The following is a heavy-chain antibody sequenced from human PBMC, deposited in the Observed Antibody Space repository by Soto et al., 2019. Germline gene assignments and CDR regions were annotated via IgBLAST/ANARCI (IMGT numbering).Heavy chain of an antibody. Sequence: GGSLRLSCAASGFTFSSYSMNWVRQAPGKGLEWVSSISSSSSYIYYADSVKGRFTISRDNAKNSLYLQMNSLRAEDTAVYYCARDRVYGDYHDAFDIWGQGTMVTVS. D-gene: IGHD4-17*01. J-gene: IGHJ3*02. V-gene: IGHV3-21*01. CDR2: ISSSSSYI. CDR1: GFTFSSYS. CDR3: ARDRVYGDYHDAFDI.